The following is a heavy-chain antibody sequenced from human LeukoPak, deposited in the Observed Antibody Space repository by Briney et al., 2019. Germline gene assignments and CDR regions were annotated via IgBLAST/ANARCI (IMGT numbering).Heavy chain of an antibody. CDR1: GGSISSYY. CDR3: ARLRYSSSSFWWLDP. J-gene: IGHJ5*02. CDR2: IYYSGST. V-gene: IGHV4-59*01. Sequence: SETLSLTCTVSGGSISSYYWSWIRQPPGKGLEWIGYIYYSGSTNYNPSLKSRVTISVDTSKNQFSLKLSSVTAADTAVYYCARLRYSSSSFWWLDPWGQGTLVTVSS. D-gene: IGHD6-13*01.